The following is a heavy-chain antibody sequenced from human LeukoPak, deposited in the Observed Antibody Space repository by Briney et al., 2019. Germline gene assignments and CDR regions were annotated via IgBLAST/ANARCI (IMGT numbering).Heavy chain of an antibody. CDR3: ATDPSTTVTTRGDY. CDR1: GYTLTELS. D-gene: IGHD4-17*01. Sequence: ASVKVSCKVSGYTLTELSMHWVRQAPGKGLEWMGGFDPEDGETIYAQKFQGRVTMTEDTSTDTAYMELSSLRSEDTAVYYCATDPSTTVTTRGDYWGQGTLVTVSS. J-gene: IGHJ4*02. CDR2: FDPEDGET. V-gene: IGHV1-24*01.